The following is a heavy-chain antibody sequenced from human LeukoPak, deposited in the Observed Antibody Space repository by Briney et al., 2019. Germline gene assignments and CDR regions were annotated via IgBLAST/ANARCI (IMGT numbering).Heavy chain of an antibody. J-gene: IGHJ4*02. CDR3: TIDKGGSYSDY. D-gene: IGHD1-26*01. Sequence: ASVKVSCKASGYSFTTYYIHWVRQAPGQGLEWVGIINPNGGSTNYAQKLQGRVTMTRDTSTSTVYMELSSLRSEDTAVYYCTIDKGGSYSDYWGQGTLVTVSS. CDR2: INPNGGST. V-gene: IGHV1-46*01. CDR1: GYSFTTYY.